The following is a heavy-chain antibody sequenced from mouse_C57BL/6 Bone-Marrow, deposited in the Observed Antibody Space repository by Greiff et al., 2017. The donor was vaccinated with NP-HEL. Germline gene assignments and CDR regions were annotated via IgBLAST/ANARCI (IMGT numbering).Heavy chain of an antibody. Sequence: VQLQQPGTELVKPGASVKLSCKASGYTFTSYWMHWLKQRPGQGLEWIGNINPNNGGTNDNEKFKTKATLTVDKSSSTAYMPLSSLTSEDSAVYYCAGDSGYAFDYWGQGTTLTVSS. CDR3: AGDSGYAFDY. V-gene: IGHV1-53*01. CDR1: GYTFTSYW. D-gene: IGHD3-2*02. CDR2: INPNNGGT. J-gene: IGHJ2*01.